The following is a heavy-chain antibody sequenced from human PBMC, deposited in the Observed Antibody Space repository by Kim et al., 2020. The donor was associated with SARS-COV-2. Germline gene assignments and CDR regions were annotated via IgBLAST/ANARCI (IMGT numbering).Heavy chain of an antibody. D-gene: IGHD3-16*02. Sequence: GGSLRLSCAASGFTFSDYYMSWIRQAPGKGLEWVSYISSSSSYTNYADSVKGRFTISRDNAKNSLYLQMNSLRAEDTAVYYCARVGDDYVWGGDRDYYYYYGMDVWGQGTTVTVSS. CDR3: ARVGDDYVWGGDRDYYYYYGMDV. V-gene: IGHV3-11*05. J-gene: IGHJ6*02. CDR2: ISSSSSYT. CDR1: GFTFSDYY.